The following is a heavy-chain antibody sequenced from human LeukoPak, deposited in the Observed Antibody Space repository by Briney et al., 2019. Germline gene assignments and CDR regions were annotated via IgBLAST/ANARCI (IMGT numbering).Heavy chain of an antibody. Sequence: SETLSLTCSVSGGSVSSYYWSWIRQPPGKGLEWIGYVYYTGSTNYNPSLKSRDTMFEDKSKNQFSLRLSSVTVADTAVYYCARHFAYSSSSYFDYWGQGSLVTVSS. J-gene: IGHJ4*02. V-gene: IGHV4-59*08. CDR1: GGSVSSYY. CDR3: ARHFAYSSSSYFDY. D-gene: IGHD6-6*01. CDR2: VYYTGST.